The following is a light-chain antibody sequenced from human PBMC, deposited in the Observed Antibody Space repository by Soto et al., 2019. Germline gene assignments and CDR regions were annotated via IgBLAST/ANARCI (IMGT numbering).Light chain of an antibody. CDR2: KAS. CDR3: QQYDNYPYT. V-gene: IGKV1-5*03. Sequence: DIQMTQSPSTLSASVGDRVTLTCRASQSISSWLAWYQQKPGQAPNILIYKASTLESGVPSRFSGSGSGTEFHITISSLQPDDFATYYCQQYDNYPYTFGQGSKLEIK. J-gene: IGKJ2*01. CDR1: QSISSW.